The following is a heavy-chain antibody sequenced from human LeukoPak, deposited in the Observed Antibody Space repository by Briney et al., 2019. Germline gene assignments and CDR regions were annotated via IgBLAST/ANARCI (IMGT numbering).Heavy chain of an antibody. J-gene: IGHJ5*02. D-gene: IGHD3-3*01. CDR2: IRHDGSSE. CDR1: GFTFNSYA. Sequence: TGGSLRLSCLASGFTFNSYAMHWVRRAPGKGLEWVAFIRHDGSSEYYADSVKGRFIISIDRSGNTVYLQMKSLRTEDTALYYCASHNTRFLERLPALGSWGQGTLVTVSS. V-gene: IGHV3-30*02. CDR3: ASHNTRFLERLPALGS.